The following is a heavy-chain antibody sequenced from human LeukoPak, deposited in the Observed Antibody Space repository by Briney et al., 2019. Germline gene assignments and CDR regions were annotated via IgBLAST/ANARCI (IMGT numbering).Heavy chain of an antibody. Sequence: SVKVSCKASGGTFSDHAVSWVRQAPGQGLEWMGRIIPLLGLRSYAQKFQDRVTISADKSTSTAYMELSSLRSEDSALFYCAIIAVGGVDPFDSWGQGTLVTVSS. J-gene: IGHJ4*02. CDR3: AIIAVGGVDPFDS. V-gene: IGHV1-69*04. CDR2: IIPLLGLR. D-gene: IGHD6-19*01. CDR1: GGTFSDHA.